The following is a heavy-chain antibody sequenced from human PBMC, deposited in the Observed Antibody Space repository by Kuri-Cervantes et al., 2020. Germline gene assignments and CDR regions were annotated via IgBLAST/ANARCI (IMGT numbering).Heavy chain of an antibody. CDR1: GFTVSSNY. CDR3: AKDQGDGYNFRIFLGFDY. Sequence: GGSLRLSCAASGFTVSSNYMSWVRQAPGKGLEWVSAISGSGGSTYYADSVKGRFTISRDNSKNTLYLQMNSLRAEDTAVYYCAKDQGDGYNFRIFLGFDYWGQGTLVTVSS. V-gene: IGHV3-23*01. D-gene: IGHD5-24*01. CDR2: ISGSGGST. J-gene: IGHJ4*02.